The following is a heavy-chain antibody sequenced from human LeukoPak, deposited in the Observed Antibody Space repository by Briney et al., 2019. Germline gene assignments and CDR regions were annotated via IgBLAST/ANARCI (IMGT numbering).Heavy chain of an antibody. J-gene: IGHJ4*02. CDR3: ARGSDTSGRYFDY. CDR2: ISSGSSYI. CDR1: GFTFSSYS. D-gene: IGHD6-19*01. Sequence: GGSLRLSCAASGFTFSSYSMNWVRQAPGKGLEWVSSISSGSSYIFYADSMKGRFTISRDDAKNSLYLQMNSLRAEDTAVYYCARGSDTSGRYFDYWGQGTLVTVSS. V-gene: IGHV3-21*01.